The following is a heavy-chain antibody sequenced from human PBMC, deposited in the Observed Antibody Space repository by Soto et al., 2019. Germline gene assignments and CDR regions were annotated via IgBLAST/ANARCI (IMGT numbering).Heavy chain of an antibody. CDR3: ARDVESGSSQYYYYYYGMDV. J-gene: IGHJ6*02. CDR2: ISYDGSNK. CDR1: GFTFISYA. D-gene: IGHD1-26*01. Sequence: GGSLRLSCAASGFTFISYAMHCFRHSPLKWLEWVAVISYDGSNKYYADSVKGRFTISRDNSKNTLYLQMNSLRAEDTAVYYCARDVESGSSQYYYYYYGMDVWGQGTTVTVSS. V-gene: IGHV3-30-3*01.